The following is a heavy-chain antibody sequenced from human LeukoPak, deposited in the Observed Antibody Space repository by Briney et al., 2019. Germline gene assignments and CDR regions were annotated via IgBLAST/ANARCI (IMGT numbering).Heavy chain of an antibody. CDR3: AKSWGGLSGTSLAFDI. V-gene: IGHV1-3*03. D-gene: IGHD3-16*01. CDR2: INAGNGNT. Sequence: GASVKVSCKASGYTFTSYAMHWVRQAPGQRLEWMGWINAGNGNTKYSQEFQGRVTITRDTSASTAYMELSSLRSEDMAVYYCAKSWGGLSGTSLAFDIWGQGTMVTVSS. J-gene: IGHJ3*02. CDR1: GYTFTSYA.